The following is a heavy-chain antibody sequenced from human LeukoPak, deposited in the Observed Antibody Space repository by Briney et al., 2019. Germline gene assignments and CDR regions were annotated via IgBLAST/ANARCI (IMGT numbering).Heavy chain of an antibody. Sequence: GGSLRLSCAASGFTFSSYSTNWVRQAPGKGLEWVSYISSSSGTIYYADSVKGRFTISRDNAKNSLYLQVNSLRPEDTAVYYCARGLNSGVGPAAYWGQGTLVTVSS. J-gene: IGHJ4*02. V-gene: IGHV3-48*01. CDR1: GFTFSSYS. D-gene: IGHD6-13*01. CDR2: ISSSSGTI. CDR3: ARGLNSGVGPAAY.